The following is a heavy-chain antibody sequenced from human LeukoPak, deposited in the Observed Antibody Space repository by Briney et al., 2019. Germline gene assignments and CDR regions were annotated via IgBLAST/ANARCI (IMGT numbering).Heavy chain of an antibody. CDR3: VRGVSGTTHHFDY. Sequence: KTSETLSLTCTVSGDSIGTYYWSWIRQPPGRGLEYIAYIFYSGSSNYNPSLRSRVTISVDTSKNQFSLKLNSVTAADTAVYYCVRGVSGTTHHFDYWGQGILVTVSS. CDR1: GDSIGTYY. J-gene: IGHJ4*02. V-gene: IGHV4-59*01. CDR2: IFYSGSS. D-gene: IGHD1-1*01.